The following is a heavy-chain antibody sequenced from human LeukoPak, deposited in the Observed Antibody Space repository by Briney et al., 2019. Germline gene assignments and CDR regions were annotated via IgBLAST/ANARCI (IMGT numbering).Heavy chain of an antibody. Sequence: GGSLRLSCAASGFTFSSYAMSWVRQAPGKGVEWVSAISGGGGRTNYADSVKGRFTISRDNSKNTLYLQMNSLRAEDTAVYYCARGYFNYYGSGSYEDYWGQGTLVTVSS. J-gene: IGHJ4*02. CDR2: ISGGGGRT. V-gene: IGHV3-23*01. CDR3: ARGYFNYYGSGSYEDY. CDR1: GFTFSSYA. D-gene: IGHD3-10*01.